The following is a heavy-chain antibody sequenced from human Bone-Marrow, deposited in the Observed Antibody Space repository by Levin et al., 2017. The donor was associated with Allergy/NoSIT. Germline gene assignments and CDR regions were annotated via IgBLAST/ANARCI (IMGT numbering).Heavy chain of an antibody. D-gene: IGHD5-24*01. CDR1: GFTFSNSW. J-gene: IGHJ5*02. V-gene: IGHV3-7*01. Sequence: GESLKISCAASGFTFSNSWMSWVRQAPGKGLEWVANIKEDGSEKYYVDSVKGRFTISRDNAKNSLYVQMNSLRAEDTAVYYCARDQFRRATIGARWFDPWGHGTLVTVSS. CDR3: ARDQFRRATIGARWFDP. CDR2: IKEDGSEK.